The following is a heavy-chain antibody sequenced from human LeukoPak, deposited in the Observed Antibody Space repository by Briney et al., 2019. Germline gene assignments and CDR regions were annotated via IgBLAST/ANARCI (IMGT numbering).Heavy chain of an antibody. J-gene: IGHJ6*03. CDR2: IIPISGTA. V-gene: IGHV1-69*05. CDR1: GGTFSSHA. CDR3: ARGLQYQLLKALGYYYMDV. D-gene: IGHD2-2*01. Sequence: SVKVSCKASGGTFSSHAIAWVRQAPGQGPEWMGGIIPISGTANYAQKFQGRVTITTDESTSTAYTELSSLASDDTAVYYCARGLQYQLLKALGYYYMDVWGEGTTVTVSS.